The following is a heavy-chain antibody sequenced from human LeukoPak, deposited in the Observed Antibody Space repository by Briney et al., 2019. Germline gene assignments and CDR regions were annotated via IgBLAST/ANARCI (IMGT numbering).Heavy chain of an antibody. J-gene: IGHJ4*02. CDR1: VYILTELS. V-gene: IGHV1-24*01. D-gene: IGHD3-16*02. Sequence: ASVKVSCKVSVYILTELSMHWVRQAPGKGLEWMGGFDPEDGETIYAQKFQGRVTMTEDTSTDTAYMELSSLRSEDTAVYYCATKGVLRLGELSFFDYWGQGTLVTVSS. CDR3: ATKGVLRLGELSFFDY. CDR2: FDPEDGET.